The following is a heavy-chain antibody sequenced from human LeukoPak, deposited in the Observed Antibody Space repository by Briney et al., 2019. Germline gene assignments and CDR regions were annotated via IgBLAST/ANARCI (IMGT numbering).Heavy chain of an antibody. Sequence: SETLSLTCTVSGGSISSYYWSWIRQPPGKGLEWIGYIYYSGSTNYNPSLKSRVTISVDTSKNQFSLKLSSVTAADTAVYYCARGGPQGYYYMDVWGKGTTVTVSS. CDR1: GGSISSYY. CDR3: ARGGPQGYYYMDV. V-gene: IGHV4-59*01. CDR2: IYYSGST. J-gene: IGHJ6*03.